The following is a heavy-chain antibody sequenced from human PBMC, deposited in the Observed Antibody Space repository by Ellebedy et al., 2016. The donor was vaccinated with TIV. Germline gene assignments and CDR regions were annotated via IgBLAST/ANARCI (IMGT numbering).Heavy chain of an antibody. CDR2: INQDGSRI. CDR3: VRDGAYGDYSPGYYGMDV. J-gene: IGHJ6*02. CDR1: GFTFNSYW. Sequence: GESLKISCVASGFTFNSYWMSWVRQAPGKGLEWVANINQDGSRIYYVDSVKGRFTISRDNAKNSVYLRMNTLRVEDTAVYHCVRDGAYGDYSPGYYGMDVWGQGTTVTVSS. V-gene: IGHV3-7*03. D-gene: IGHD3-22*01.